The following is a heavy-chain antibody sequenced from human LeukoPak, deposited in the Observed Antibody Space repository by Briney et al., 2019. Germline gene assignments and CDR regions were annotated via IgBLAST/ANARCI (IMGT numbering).Heavy chain of an antibody. J-gene: IGHJ4*02. CDR2: ISYDGSNK. CDR3: ARARDKGIAARPTPVLVLAY. CDR1: GFTFSSYA. Sequence: PGGSLRLSCAASGFTFSSYAMHWVRQAPGKGLEWVAVISYDGSNKYYADSVKGRFTISRDNSKNTLYLQMNSLRAEDTAVYYCARARDKGIAARPTPVLVLAYWGQGTLVTVSS. V-gene: IGHV3-30-3*01. D-gene: IGHD6-6*01.